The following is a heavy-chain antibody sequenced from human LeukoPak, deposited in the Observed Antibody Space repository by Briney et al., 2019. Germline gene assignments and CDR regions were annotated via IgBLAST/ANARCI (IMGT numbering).Heavy chain of an antibody. CDR3: ARYYDILTGLDY. V-gene: IGHV1-46*01. D-gene: IGHD3-9*01. CDR1: GYTFTSYY. CDR2: VNPSGGST. Sequence: ASVKVSCKASGYTFTSYYMHWVRQAPGQGLEWMGMVNPSGGSTTYVQKFQGRVTMTRDTSISTAYTELSRLRSDDTAVYYCARYYDILTGLDYWGQGTLVTVPS. J-gene: IGHJ4*02.